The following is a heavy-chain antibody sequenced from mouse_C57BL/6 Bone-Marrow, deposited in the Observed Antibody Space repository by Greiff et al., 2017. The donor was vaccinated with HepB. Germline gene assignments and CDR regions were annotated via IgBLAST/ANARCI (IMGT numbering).Heavy chain of an antibody. D-gene: IGHD1-1*01. CDR3: ARWHYGSSYWYFDV. CDR2: ISSGSSTI. CDR1: GFTFSDYG. Sequence: EVQVVESGGGLVKPGGSLKLSCAASGFTFSDYGMHWVRQAPEKGLEWVAYISSGSSTIYYADTVKGRFTISRDNAKNTLFLQMTSLRSEDTAMYYCARWHYGSSYWYFDVWGTGTTVTVSS. V-gene: IGHV5-17*01. J-gene: IGHJ1*03.